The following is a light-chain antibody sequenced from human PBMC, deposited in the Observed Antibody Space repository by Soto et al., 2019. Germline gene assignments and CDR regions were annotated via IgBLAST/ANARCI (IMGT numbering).Light chain of an antibody. J-gene: IGKJ1*01. CDR1: QTISSW. CDR3: QQYNSYSQT. CDR2: QAS. V-gene: IGKV1-5*03. Sequence: DIQMTQSPSTLSGSVGDRVTITCRASQTISSWLAWYQQKPGKAPKLLIYQASSLESGVPSRFSGRGSGTEFTLTINSLHPEDFATYYCQQYNSYSQTFGQGTKVDIK.